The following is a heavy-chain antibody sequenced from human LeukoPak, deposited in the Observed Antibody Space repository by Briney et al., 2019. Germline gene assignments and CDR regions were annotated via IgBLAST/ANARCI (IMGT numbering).Heavy chain of an antibody. J-gene: IGHJ4*02. D-gene: IGHD1-26*01. Sequence: GGSLRLSCAASGFNFSSHGMHWVRQAPAKGLEWVAVIWYDGSNKNYVDPVKGRFTISRDNSKNTLYLQMSGLRAEDTAVYYCARDRGGGTYYNFDYWGQGTLVTVSS. V-gene: IGHV3-33*01. CDR2: IWYDGSNK. CDR3: ARDRGGGTYYNFDY. CDR1: GFNFSSHG.